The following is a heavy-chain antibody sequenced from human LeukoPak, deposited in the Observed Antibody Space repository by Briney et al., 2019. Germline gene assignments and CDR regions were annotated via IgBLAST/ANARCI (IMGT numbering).Heavy chain of an antibody. CDR1: GYSISTSYY. CDR2: IFHRGHT. J-gene: IGHJ3*02. V-gene: IGHV4-38-2*02. D-gene: IGHD3-22*01. Sequence: SETLSLTCSVSGYSISTSYYWGWVRQSPGKGLEWLGSIFHRGHTYYNASLQSRVTIAVDTSKNQFSLKLNSVTAADTAVYYCARESYYDSSGYSHDAFDIWGQGTMVTVSS. CDR3: ARESYYDSSGYSHDAFDI.